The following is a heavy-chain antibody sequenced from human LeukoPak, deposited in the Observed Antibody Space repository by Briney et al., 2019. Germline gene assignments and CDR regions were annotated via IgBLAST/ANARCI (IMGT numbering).Heavy chain of an antibody. CDR3: AKAHVAAADYYYIYMDV. J-gene: IGHJ6*03. CDR1: GFTFSSYA. Sequence: PGGSLRLSCAASGFTFSSYAMHWVRQAPGKGLEWVAVISYDGSNKYYADSVKGRFTISRDNAQNTLYLQLNSLRAEDTAVYYCAKAHVAAADYYYIYMDVWGKGTTVTVSS. V-gene: IGHV3-30-3*01. D-gene: IGHD6-13*01. CDR2: ISYDGSNK.